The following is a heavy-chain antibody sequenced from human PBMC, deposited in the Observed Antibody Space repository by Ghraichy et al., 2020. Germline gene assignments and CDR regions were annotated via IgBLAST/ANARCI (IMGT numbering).Heavy chain of an antibody. D-gene: IGHD5-18*01. CDR2: VSSRSTYT. J-gene: IGHJ4*02. Sequence: GESLNISCAASGFKFSDYYMSWIRQAPGKGLEWVALVSSRSTYTNYADSVKGRFTISRDNAKNSVYLQMNSLRVEDMAVYYCARVGGGGYSYGYYFDYWGQGTLVTVSS. CDR1: GFKFSDYY. CDR3: ARVGGGGYSYGYYFDY. V-gene: IGHV3-11*06.